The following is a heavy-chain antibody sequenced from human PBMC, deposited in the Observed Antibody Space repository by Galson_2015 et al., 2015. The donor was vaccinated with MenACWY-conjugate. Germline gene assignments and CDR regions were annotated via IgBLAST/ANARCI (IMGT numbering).Heavy chain of an antibody. J-gene: IGHJ4*02. D-gene: IGHD1-1*01. CDR2: ISSSSTYT. CDR3: ARVQGGTRGVNY. V-gene: IGHV3-11*05. CDR1: GFTFSDYY. Sequence: SLRLSCAASGFTFSDYYMSWIRQAPGKGLEWVSYISSSSTYTDHADSVKGRFTISRDNAKNSQYLQMNSLRAEDTAVYYCARVQGGTRGVNYWGQGTLVTVSS.